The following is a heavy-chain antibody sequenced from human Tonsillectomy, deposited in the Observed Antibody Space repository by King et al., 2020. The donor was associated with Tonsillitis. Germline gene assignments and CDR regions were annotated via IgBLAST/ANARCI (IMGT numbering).Heavy chain of an antibody. V-gene: IGHV3-30-3*01. CDR2: ISYDGTNK. D-gene: IGHD6-6*01. CDR1: GFTFSSYA. J-gene: IGHJ4*02. CDR3: ARARAARSYYFDY. Sequence: VQLVESGGGVVQPGRSLRLSCAASGFTFSSYAMHWVRQAPGKGLEWVAVISYDGTNKYYADSVKGRFTISRDNSKNTLYLQMNSLRAEDTAVYYCARARAARSYYFDYWGQGTQVTVSS.